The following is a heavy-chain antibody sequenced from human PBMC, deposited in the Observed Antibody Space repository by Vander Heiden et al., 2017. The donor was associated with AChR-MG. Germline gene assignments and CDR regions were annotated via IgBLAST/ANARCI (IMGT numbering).Heavy chain of an antibody. Sequence: QVQLQESGPGLVKPSETLSLTCAVSGYSLSSGYYWGWIRQPPGKGLEWIGSIYHSGSTYYNQSLKIRGTLSVDTSKNQFSLKLTSVTAAATAVYYCAREWTDAFGCGYKYNWLDPWGQGTLVTVSS. CDR1: GYSLSSGYY. D-gene: IGHD3-3*01. J-gene: IGHJ5*02. CDR3: AREWTDAFGCGYKYNWLDP. V-gene: IGHV4-38-2*02. CDR2: IYHSGST.